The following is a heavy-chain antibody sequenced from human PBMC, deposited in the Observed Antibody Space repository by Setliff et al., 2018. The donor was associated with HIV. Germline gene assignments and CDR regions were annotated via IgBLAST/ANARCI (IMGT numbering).Heavy chain of an antibody. J-gene: IGHJ4*02. CDR3: ARGLGYCGGDCYSDLFDY. Sequence: ASVKVSCKASGYTFSGYYLHWVRRAPGQGLEWMGWINPNSGATNYAQKFQGRVTMTRATSINTVYMDLRRLTSDDTAMYYCARGLGYCGGDCYSDLFDYWGQGTLVTVSS. CDR2: INPNSGAT. D-gene: IGHD2-21*02. V-gene: IGHV1-2*02. CDR1: GYTFSGYY.